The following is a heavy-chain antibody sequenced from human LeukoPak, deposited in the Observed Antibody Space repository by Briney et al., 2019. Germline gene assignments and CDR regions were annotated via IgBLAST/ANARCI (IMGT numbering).Heavy chain of an antibody. V-gene: IGHV4-61*01. CDR2: IHHSGTT. J-gene: IGHJ4*02. Sequence: SETLSLTCTVSGGSVSRGSYYWSWTRQPPGKGLEWIGYIHHSGTTNYSPSLKSRVTISVDMSKNQFFRNLTSVTAADTAVYYCARGRLGATYWGQGTLVTVSS. CDR3: ARGRLGATY. D-gene: IGHD1-26*01. CDR1: GGSVSRGSYY.